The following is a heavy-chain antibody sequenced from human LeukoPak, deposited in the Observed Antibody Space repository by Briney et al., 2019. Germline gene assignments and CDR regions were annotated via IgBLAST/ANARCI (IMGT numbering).Heavy chain of an antibody. J-gene: IGHJ6*02. CDR3: ASPYCSSTSCYTSSYYYGMDV. CDR2: INPNSGGT. Sequence: GASVRVSCRASGYTFTGYYMHWVRQAPGQGLEWMGWINPNSGGTNYAQKFQGRVTMTRDTSISTAYMELSRLRSDDTPVYYCASPYCSSTSCYTSSYYYGMDVWGQGTTVTVSS. D-gene: IGHD2-2*02. CDR1: GYTFTGYY. V-gene: IGHV1-2*02.